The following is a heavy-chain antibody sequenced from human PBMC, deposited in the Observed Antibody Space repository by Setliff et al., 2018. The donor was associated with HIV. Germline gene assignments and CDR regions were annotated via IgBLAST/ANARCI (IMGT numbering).Heavy chain of an antibody. CDR1: GGSFSDYY. CDR2: IHYSGST. CDR3: ARGNSRRLRVHYYYYYMDV. J-gene: IGHJ6*03. Sequence: PSETLSLTCVVYGGSFSDYYWSWIRQPPGKGLEWIGDIHYSGSTNYNPSLKSRVTISVDTSENQFSLKLSSVTAADTAVYYCARGNSRRLRVHYYYYYMDVWGKGTTVTVSS. D-gene: IGHD4-17*01. V-gene: IGHV4-59*08.